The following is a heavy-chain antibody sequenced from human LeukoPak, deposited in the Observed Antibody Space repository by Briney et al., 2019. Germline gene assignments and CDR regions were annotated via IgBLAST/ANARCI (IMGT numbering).Heavy chain of an antibody. CDR3: AKEGLYSSSWYSIDY. Sequence: GGSLRLSCAASGFTFSSYAMSWVRQAPGKGLEWVSAISGSGGSTYYADSVKGRFTISRDNSKNTLHLQMNSLRAEDTAVYYCAKEGLYSSSWYSIDYWGQGTLVTVSS. CDR1: GFTFSSYA. J-gene: IGHJ4*02. CDR2: ISGSGGST. D-gene: IGHD6-13*01. V-gene: IGHV3-23*01.